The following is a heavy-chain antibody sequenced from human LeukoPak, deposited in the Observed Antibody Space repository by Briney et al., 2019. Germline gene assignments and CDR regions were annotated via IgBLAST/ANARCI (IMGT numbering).Heavy chain of an antibody. J-gene: IGHJ4*02. CDR3: ARADGSVAGPPSGH. V-gene: IGHV3-30-3*01. Sequence: SGGSLRLSCAASGFTFSSYAMNWVRQAPGKGLEWVAIISYDGSDKYYADSVKGRLTISRDNSKSTLYLQMISLRTEDTDVYYCARADGSVAGPPSGHWGEGTLVADSS. CDR2: ISYDGSDK. D-gene: IGHD6-19*01. CDR1: GFTFSSYA.